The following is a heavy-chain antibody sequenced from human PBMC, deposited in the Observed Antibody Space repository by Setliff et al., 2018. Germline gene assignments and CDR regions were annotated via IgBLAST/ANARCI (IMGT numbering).Heavy chain of an antibody. J-gene: IGHJ4*02. CDR3: ARDYEISVAGGPNGLDY. CDR2: IYSGDRST. Sequence: GGSLRLSCAASGFTFSSLWMAWVRQAPGRGLEWVSTIYSGDRSTFYTDSVKGRFIIYRDSSKNTLYMQMSSLRAEDTAVYYCARDYEISVAGGPNGLDYWGQGTLVTVSS. CDR1: GFTFSSLW. D-gene: IGHD6-19*01. V-gene: IGHV3-23*03.